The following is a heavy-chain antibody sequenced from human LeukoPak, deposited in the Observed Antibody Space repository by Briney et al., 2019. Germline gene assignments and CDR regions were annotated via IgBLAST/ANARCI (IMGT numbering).Heavy chain of an antibody. CDR3: GRGYAMDV. J-gene: IGHJ6*02. CDR2: MTLNSGRT. CDR1: GYTATNLD. Sequence: ASVKVSCKVFGYTATNLDINWVRRATGQGFEWMGWMTLNSGRTGYRREFQGRVTMTTNTSTNTAHLKLSSLTSDDTAVYDCGRGYAMDVWGQGTTVIVSS. V-gene: IGHV1-8*01.